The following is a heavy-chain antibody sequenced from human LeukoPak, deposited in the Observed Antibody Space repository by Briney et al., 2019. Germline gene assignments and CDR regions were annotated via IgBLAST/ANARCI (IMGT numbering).Heavy chain of an antibody. V-gene: IGHV4-59*01. J-gene: IGHJ3*02. CDR1: GGSISSYY. D-gene: IGHD3-10*01. Sequence: SETLSLTCTVSGGSISSYYWSWIRQPPGKGLEWIGYIYYSGSTNYNPSLKSRVTISVDTSKNQFSLKLSSVTAADTAVYYCARDYYGSGSYYNGIAFDIWGQGTMVTVSS. CDR2: IYYSGST. CDR3: ARDYYGSGSYYNGIAFDI.